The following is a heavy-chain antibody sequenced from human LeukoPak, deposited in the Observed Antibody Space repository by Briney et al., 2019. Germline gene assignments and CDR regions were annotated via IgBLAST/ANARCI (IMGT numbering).Heavy chain of an antibody. V-gene: IGHV4-39*01. CDR3: ASMGIVATAFDY. Sequence: SETLSLTCTVSGGSISSNNYYWGWIRQPPGKGLEWIGSIYYSGSTYYNPSLKSRVTISVDTSKNQFSLKLSSVTAADTPGYYCASMGIVATAFDYWGQGTLVTVSS. J-gene: IGHJ4*02. CDR1: GGSISSNNYY. CDR2: IYYSGST. D-gene: IGHD5-12*01.